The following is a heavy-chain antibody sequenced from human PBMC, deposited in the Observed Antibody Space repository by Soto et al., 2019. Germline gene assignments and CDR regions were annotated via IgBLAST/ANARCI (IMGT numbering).Heavy chain of an antibody. D-gene: IGHD3-9*01. J-gene: IGHJ6*02. CDR3: ARARAGYFDYYYGMDV. V-gene: IGHV3-13*01. CDR1: GFTFSSCD. CDR2: IGTAGDT. Sequence: LRLSCAASGFTFSSCDMHWVRQATGKGLEWVSAIGTAGDTYYPGSVKGRFTISRENAKNSLYLQMNSLRAGDTAVYYCARARAGYFDYYYGMDVWGQGTTVTVSS.